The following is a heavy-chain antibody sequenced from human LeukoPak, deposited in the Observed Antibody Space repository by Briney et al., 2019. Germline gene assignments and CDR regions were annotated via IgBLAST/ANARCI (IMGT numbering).Heavy chain of an antibody. CDR3: ARGSRVGIVTGSDY. V-gene: IGHV1-2*02. J-gene: IGHJ4*02. CDR2: INPNSGAT. D-gene: IGHD1-14*01. CDR1: GYTLTDYY. Sequence: GAPVKVSCKASGYTLTDYYLHWVRQAPGQGLKWMGWINPNSGATHYAQSFQARVTMTRDTSIASSYTELTGLESDDTAVYYCARGSRVGIVTGSDYWGQGTLVTVSS.